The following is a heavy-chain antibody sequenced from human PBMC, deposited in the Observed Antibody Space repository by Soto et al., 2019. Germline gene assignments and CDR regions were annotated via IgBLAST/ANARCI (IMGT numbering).Heavy chain of an antibody. Sequence: PSDTLSLTCAVYGGSFSGYYWSWIRQPPGKWLEWIGEINHSGSTNYNPSLKSRVTISVDTSKNQFSLKLSSVTAADTAVYYCARGWATMIVVAPDAFDIWGQGXMVTV. CDR2: INHSGST. V-gene: IGHV4-34*01. CDR3: ARGWATMIVVAPDAFDI. D-gene: IGHD3-22*01. CDR1: GGSFSGYY. J-gene: IGHJ3*02.